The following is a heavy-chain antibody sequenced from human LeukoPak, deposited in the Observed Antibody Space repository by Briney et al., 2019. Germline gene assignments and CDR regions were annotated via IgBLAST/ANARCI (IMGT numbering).Heavy chain of an antibody. CDR3: ARVSTPSGYYYYGMDV. D-gene: IGHD6-25*01. Sequence: TPGGSLRLSCAASGFTFSSYSMNWVRQAPGKEKEWVSSIDSSSSYIYSADSVKGRFTISRDNAKNSLYLQRNSLRAEDTAVYYCARVSTPSGYYYYGMDVWGQGTTVTVSS. CDR1: GFTFSSYS. J-gene: IGHJ6*02. V-gene: IGHV3-21*01. CDR2: IDSSSSYI.